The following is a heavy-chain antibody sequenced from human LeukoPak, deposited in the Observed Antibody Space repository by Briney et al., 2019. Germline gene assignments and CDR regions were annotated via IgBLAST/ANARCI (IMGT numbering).Heavy chain of an antibody. Sequence: GRSLRLSCAASGFTFSSYAMHWVRQAPGKGLEWVAVISYDGSNKYYADSVKGRFTISRDNSKNTLYLQMNSLRAEDTAVYYCARGGLWFSTIFPDYWGQGTLVTVSS. CDR2: ISYDGSNK. D-gene: IGHD3-10*01. CDR1: GFTFSSYA. J-gene: IGHJ4*02. V-gene: IGHV3-30-3*01. CDR3: ARGGLWFSTIFPDY.